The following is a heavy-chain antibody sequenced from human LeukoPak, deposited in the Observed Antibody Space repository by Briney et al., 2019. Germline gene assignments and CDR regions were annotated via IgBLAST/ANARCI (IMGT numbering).Heavy chain of an antibody. J-gene: IGHJ6*03. CDR2: IRSKAYGGTI. D-gene: IGHD3-10*01. CDR1: GFTFGDYA. Sequence: PGGSPRLSCTASGFTFGDYAMSWFRQAPGKGLEWVGFIRSKAYGGTIENAASVKGRFTISRDDSKSIAYLQMNSLKTEDTAVYYCTRDSANWDYYGSGSGYMDVWGKGTTVTVSS. V-gene: IGHV3-49*03. CDR3: TRDSANWDYYGSGSGYMDV.